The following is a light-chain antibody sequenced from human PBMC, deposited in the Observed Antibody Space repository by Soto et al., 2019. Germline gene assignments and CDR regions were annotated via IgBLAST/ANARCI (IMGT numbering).Light chain of an antibody. CDR2: DAS. V-gene: IGKV3-11*01. CDR1: QSVGSY. J-gene: IGKJ1*01. CDR3: QQRGNWPVT. Sequence: EIVLTQYPATLSLSPGERATLSCRASQSVGSYFAWYQKKPGQAPRLLIYDASNRATGIPARFSGSGSGTDFTLTISNLEPDDFAVYYCQQRGNWPVTFGQGTRVDIK.